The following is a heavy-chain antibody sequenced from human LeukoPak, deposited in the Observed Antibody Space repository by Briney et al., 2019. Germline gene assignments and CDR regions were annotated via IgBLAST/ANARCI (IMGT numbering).Heavy chain of an antibody. CDR2: IDPNSGGT. CDR3: TRDPITIFGVVIARFDY. CDR1: GYTFTGYY. D-gene: IGHD3-3*01. V-gene: IGHV1-2*02. J-gene: IGHJ4*02. Sequence: ASVKDSCKASGYTFTGYYMHWVRQAPGQGLEWMGWIDPNSGGTNYAQKFQGRVTMTRDTSISTAYMELSRLRSDDTAVYYCTRDPITIFGVVIARFDYWGQGTLVTVSS.